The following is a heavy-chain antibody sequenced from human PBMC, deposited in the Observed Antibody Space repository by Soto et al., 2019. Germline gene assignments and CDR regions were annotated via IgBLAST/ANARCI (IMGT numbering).Heavy chain of an antibody. Sequence: QVQLVESGGGVVQPGRSLRLSCAASGFTFSSYGMHWVRQAPGKGLEWVAVIWYDGSNKYYADSVKGRFTISRDNSKNPLYLQMNSLRAEDTAVYYCARDFIAVAGDHAFDIWGQGTMVTVSS. CDR2: IWYDGSNK. V-gene: IGHV3-33*01. CDR3: ARDFIAVAGDHAFDI. J-gene: IGHJ3*02. D-gene: IGHD6-19*01. CDR1: GFTFSSYG.